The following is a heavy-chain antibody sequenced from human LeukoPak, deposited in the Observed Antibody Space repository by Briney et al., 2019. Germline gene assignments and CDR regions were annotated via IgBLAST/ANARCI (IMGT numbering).Heavy chain of an antibody. V-gene: IGHV1-8*01. CDR3: ARGPPESTTSDY. CDR2: LRPASGSS. D-gene: IGHD2-2*01. Sequence: ASVKVSCKASGYIFTSYDISWVRQPAGQGLEWIGWLRPASGSSGYAQKFQGRVTMTRSTSTRTAYMELRSLTSEDTAVYYCARGPPESTTSDYWGQGTLVTVSS. CDR1: GYIFTSYD. J-gene: IGHJ4*02.